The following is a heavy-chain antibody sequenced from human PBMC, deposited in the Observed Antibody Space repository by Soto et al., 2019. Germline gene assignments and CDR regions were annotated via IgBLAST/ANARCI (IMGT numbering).Heavy chain of an antibody. D-gene: IGHD6-19*01. CDR1: GFTFSSYA. Sequence: PGGSLRLSCAASGFTFSSYAMSWVRQAPGKGLEWVSAISGSGGSTYYADSVKGRFTISRDNSKNTLYLQMNSLRAEDTAVYYCAKDWVGPSYSSGWYGWFDPWGQGTLVTVS. CDR2: ISGSGGST. V-gene: IGHV3-23*01. CDR3: AKDWVGPSYSSGWYGWFDP. J-gene: IGHJ5*02.